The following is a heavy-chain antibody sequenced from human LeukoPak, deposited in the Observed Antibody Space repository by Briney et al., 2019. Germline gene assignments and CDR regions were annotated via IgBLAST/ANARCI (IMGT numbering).Heavy chain of an antibody. CDR3: ASLGGSYADY. CDR2: INPSGGST. Sequence: ASVKASCKASGGTFTSYYMHWVRQAPGQGLEWMGIINPSGGSTSYAQKFQGRVTMTRDMSTSTVYMELSSLRSEDTAVYYCASLGGSYADYWGQGTLVTVSS. CDR1: GGTFTSYY. V-gene: IGHV1-46*01. D-gene: IGHD1-26*01. J-gene: IGHJ4*02.